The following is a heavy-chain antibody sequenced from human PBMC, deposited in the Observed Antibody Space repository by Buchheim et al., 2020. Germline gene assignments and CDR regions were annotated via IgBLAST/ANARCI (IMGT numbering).Heavy chain of an antibody. D-gene: IGHD2-8*01. CDR2: ISGSGGST. J-gene: IGHJ5*02. Sequence: EVQLLESGGGLVQPGGSLRLSCAASGFTFSSYAMSWVRQAPGKGLEWVSAISGSGGSTYYADSVKGRFTISRDNSKNTLYLQMNSLRAEDTAVYYCAKDHDLPGYCTNGVCYAANWFDPWGQGTL. CDR1: GFTFSSYA. V-gene: IGHV3-23*01. CDR3: AKDHDLPGYCTNGVCYAANWFDP.